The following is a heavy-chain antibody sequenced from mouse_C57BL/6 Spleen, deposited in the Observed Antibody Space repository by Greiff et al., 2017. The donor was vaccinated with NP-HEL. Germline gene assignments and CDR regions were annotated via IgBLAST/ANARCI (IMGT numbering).Heavy chain of an antibody. CDR3: ARWLLRYFDV. CDR2: IDPSDSYT. J-gene: IGHJ1*03. V-gene: IGHV1-69*01. CDR1: GYTFTSYW. Sequence: QVQLQQPGAELVMPGASVKLSCKASGYTFTSYWMHWVKQRPGQGLEWIGEIDPSDSYTNYNQKFKGKSTLTVDKSSSTAYMQLSSLTSEDSAVYYGARWLLRYFDVWGTGTTVTVSS. D-gene: IGHD2-3*01.